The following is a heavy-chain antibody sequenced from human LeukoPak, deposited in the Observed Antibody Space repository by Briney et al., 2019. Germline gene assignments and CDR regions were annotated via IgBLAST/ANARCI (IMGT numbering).Heavy chain of an antibody. V-gene: IGHV1-18*01. Sequence: ASVKVSCKASGYTFTSYGISWVRQAPGQGLEWMGWISAYNGNTNYAQKLQGRVTMTTDTSTSTAYMELRSLRSDDTAVYYCARDSLGYCSSTSCSYGVYWGQGTLVTVFS. CDR3: ARDSLGYCSSTSCSYGVY. J-gene: IGHJ4*02. CDR1: GYTFTSYG. CDR2: ISAYNGNT. D-gene: IGHD2-2*01.